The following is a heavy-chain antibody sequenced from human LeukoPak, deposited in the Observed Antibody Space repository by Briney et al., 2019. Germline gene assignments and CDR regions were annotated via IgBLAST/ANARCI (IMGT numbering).Heavy chain of an antibody. Sequence: PGGSLRLSCAASGFTFSSYWMSWVRQAPGKGLEWVANIKEDGSEKYYVDSVKGRFTVFRDNAKKSLYLQMNSLRDEVTAVYYCATPMRFDYWGQGTLVTVSS. CDR2: IKEDGSEK. CDR1: GFTFSSYW. V-gene: IGHV3-7*05. CDR3: ATPMRFDY. J-gene: IGHJ4*02.